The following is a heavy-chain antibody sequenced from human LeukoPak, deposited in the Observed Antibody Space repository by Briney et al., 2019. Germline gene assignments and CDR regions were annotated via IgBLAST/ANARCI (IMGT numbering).Heavy chain of an antibody. D-gene: IGHD5-18*01. Sequence: PGGSLRLSCAASGFTFSNYAMHWVRQAPGKGLEWVAIISYDGNEKYYTDSVKGRFTISRDKSKNTLYLQMNSLRAEDTAVYYCARDRDTAMGLWGQGTLVTVSS. CDR1: GFTFSNYA. J-gene: IGHJ4*02. CDR2: ISYDGNEK. V-gene: IGHV3-30-3*01. CDR3: ARDRDTAMGL.